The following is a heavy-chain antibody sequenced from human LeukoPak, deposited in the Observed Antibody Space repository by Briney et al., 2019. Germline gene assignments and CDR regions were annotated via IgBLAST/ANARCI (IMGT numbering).Heavy chain of an antibody. CDR3: ARGHRIGGS. V-gene: IGHV3-53*01. Sequence: GGSLRLSCAASGFTDNINYMSWVRQATGKGLEWVSVIYIDGTTFYADSVKGRFNISRDISKNTLYLQMNSLRVEDTAVYYCARGHRIGGSWGQGTLVTVSS. D-gene: IGHD3-16*01. CDR2: IYIDGTT. CDR1: GFTDNINY. J-gene: IGHJ4*02.